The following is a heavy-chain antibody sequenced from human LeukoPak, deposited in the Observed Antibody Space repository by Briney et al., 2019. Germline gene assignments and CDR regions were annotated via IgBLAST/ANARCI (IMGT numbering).Heavy chain of an antibody. V-gene: IGHV4-39*07. CDR3: ARGGPYCSGGSCYSDRGRLPRGAYYYYYMDV. J-gene: IGHJ6*03. Sequence: PSETLSLTCTVSGGSISSSSYYWGWIRQPPGKGLEWIGNIYYSGSTYYNPSLKSRVTISVDTSKNQFSLKLSSVTAADTAVYYCARGGPYCSGGSCYSDRGRLPRGAYYYYYMDVWGKGTTVTVSS. CDR1: GGSISSSSYY. D-gene: IGHD2-15*01. CDR2: IYYSGST.